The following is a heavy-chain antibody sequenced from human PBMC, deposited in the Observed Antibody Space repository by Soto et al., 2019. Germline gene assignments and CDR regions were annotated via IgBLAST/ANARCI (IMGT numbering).Heavy chain of an antibody. V-gene: IGHV1-2*04. CDR2: INPNSGGT. D-gene: IGHD2-2*01. CDR1: GYTFTGYY. Sequence: QVQLVQSGAEVKKPGASVKVSCKASGYTFTGYYMHWVRQAPGQGLEWMGWINPNSGGTNYEQKXXGWVTMTRDTXXSXAXXERSRLRSDDTAVYYCARSAVPIVVVPAARSWFDPWGQGTLVTVSS. J-gene: IGHJ5*02. CDR3: ARSAVPIVVVPAARSWFDP.